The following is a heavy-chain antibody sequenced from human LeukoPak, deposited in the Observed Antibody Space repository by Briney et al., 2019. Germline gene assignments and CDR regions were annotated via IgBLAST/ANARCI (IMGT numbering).Heavy chain of an antibody. V-gene: IGHV1-69*06. Sequence: PLASVKVSCKASGGTFSSYAISWVRQAPGQGLEWMGGIIPIFGTANYAQKFQGRVTITADKSTSTAYMELSSLRSEDTAVYYCARERFGEPSLLDYWGQGTLVTVSS. D-gene: IGHD3-10*01. J-gene: IGHJ4*02. CDR3: ARERFGEPSLLDY. CDR2: IIPIFGTA. CDR1: GGTFSSYA.